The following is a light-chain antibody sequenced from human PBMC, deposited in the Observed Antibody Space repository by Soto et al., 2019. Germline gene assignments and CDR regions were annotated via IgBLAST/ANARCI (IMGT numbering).Light chain of an antibody. V-gene: IGKV3-11*01. CDR1: QSVKNY. Sequence: EIVLTQSPGTLSLSPGETATLSCRASQSVKNYLAWFQQKPGQPPRLLIYDISKRATGIPARFSDSGSGTDFTLTIRKLEPEDFAFYYCQQRVTFGPGTKVDIK. CDR3: QQRVT. CDR2: DIS. J-gene: IGKJ3*01.